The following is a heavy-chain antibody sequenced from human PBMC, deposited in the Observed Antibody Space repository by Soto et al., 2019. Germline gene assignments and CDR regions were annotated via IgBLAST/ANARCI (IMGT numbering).Heavy chain of an antibody. D-gene: IGHD6-25*01. Sequence: QVQLVQSGAEVKKPGASVKLSCRTSGYTFTHYYIHWVRQAPGQGLEWLAIINPASGSTNYAQDFLGSVTLTMDTSTTTVYMELSGLRAEDTAMFYCARDLSAGDHWGQGTLVTVSS. CDR1: GYTFTHYY. V-gene: IGHV1-46*01. J-gene: IGHJ4*02. CDR3: ARDLSAGDH. CDR2: INPASGST.